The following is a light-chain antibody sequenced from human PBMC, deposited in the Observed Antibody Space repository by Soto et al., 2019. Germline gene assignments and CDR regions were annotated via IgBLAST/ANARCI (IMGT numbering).Light chain of an antibody. CDR1: SSDVGGYNY. CDR3: SSYAASNNFYFV. Sequence: QSALTQPPSASGSPGQSVTISCTGTSSDVGGYNYVSWYQQYPGRAPKLMIYEVTKRPSGVPDCFSGSKSGNTASPTVSGLQAEDEADYYCSSYAASNNFYFVFGGGTKLTVL. J-gene: IGLJ3*02. V-gene: IGLV2-8*01. CDR2: EVT.